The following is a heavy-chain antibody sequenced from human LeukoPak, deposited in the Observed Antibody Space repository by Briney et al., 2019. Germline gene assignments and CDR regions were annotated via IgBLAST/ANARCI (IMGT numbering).Heavy chain of an antibody. CDR1: GGTFSSYA. CDR2: IIPIFGTA. V-gene: IGHV1-69*06. CDR3: ARGRYYYYYMDV. J-gene: IGHJ6*03. Sequence: SVKVSCKASGGTFSSYAISWVRQAPGQGLEWMGGIIPIFGTANYAQKFQGRVTITADKSTSTAYMELCSLRSEDTAVYYCARGRYYYYYMDVWGKGTTVTVSS.